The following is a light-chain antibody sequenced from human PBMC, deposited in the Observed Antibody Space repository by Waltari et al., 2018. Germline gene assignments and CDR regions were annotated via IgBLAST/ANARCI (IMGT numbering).Light chain of an antibody. V-gene: IGLV1-44*01. CDR3: ATWDDRLTGVV. J-gene: IGLJ2*01. CDR1: NSNIGSNV. Sequence: QSALTQPPSASGTPGQTVTIFCSGGNSNIGSNVVNWYQQVPGTAPKLLIYSSTYRPSRVPDRFSGSKSGTSASLAISGLQSDDVGDYYCATWDDRLTGVVFGGGTKVTVL. CDR2: SST.